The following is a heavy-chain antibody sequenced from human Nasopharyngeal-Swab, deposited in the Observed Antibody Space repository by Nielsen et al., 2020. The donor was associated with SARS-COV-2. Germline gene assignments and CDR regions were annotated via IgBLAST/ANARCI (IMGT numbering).Heavy chain of an antibody. V-gene: IGHV4-59*01. Sequence: RQAPGKGLEWIGYIYYSGSTNYNPSLKSRVTISVDTSKNQLSLKLSSVTAADTAVYYCARDPGGGFDYWGQGTLVTVSS. CDR2: IYYSGST. CDR3: ARDPGGGFDY. J-gene: IGHJ4*02. D-gene: IGHD3-16*01.